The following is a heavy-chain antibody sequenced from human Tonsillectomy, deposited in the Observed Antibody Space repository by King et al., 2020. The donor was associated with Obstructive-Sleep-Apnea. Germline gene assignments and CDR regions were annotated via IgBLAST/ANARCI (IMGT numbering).Heavy chain of an antibody. Sequence: VQLVESGGGLVQPGGSLSLSWEASGFPFRSIALSWSRQAPGRGREWVSAIIVGGGGLYYADSLKGRFTNSRENPKNTLYLQMNSLRAEDTAVYYCAKSTGVATRGYDYWGQGTLVTVSS. CDR2: IIVGGGGL. V-gene: IGHV3-23*04. D-gene: IGHD5-12*01. J-gene: IGHJ4*02. CDR1: GFPFRSIA. CDR3: AKSTGVATRGYDY.